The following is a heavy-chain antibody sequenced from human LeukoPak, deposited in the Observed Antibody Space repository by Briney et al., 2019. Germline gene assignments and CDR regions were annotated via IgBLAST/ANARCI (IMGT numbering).Heavy chain of an antibody. CDR2: IYYSGST. J-gene: IGHJ4*02. CDR1: GGSISSSSYY. V-gene: IGHV4-39*01. CDR3: ARLKGAAAGTS. D-gene: IGHD6-13*01. Sequence: PSETLSLTCTVSGGSISSSSYYWGWIRPPPGKGLEWIGSIYYSGSTYYNPSLKSRVTISVDTSKNQFSLKLSSVTAADTAVYYCARLKGAAAGTSWGQGTLVTVSS.